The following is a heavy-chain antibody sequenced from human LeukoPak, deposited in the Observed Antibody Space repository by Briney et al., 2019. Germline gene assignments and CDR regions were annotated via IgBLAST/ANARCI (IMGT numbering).Heavy chain of an antibody. CDR2: IYYSGST. CDR1: GGSISSYY. CDR3: ARGGHGDYVFDY. V-gene: IGHV4-59*12. D-gene: IGHD4-17*01. Sequence: SETLSLTCTVSGGSISSYYWSWIRQPPGKGLEWVGYIYYSGSTNYNPSLKSRVTISVDTSKNQFSLKLSSVTAADTAVYYCARGGHGDYVFDYWGQGTLVTVSS. J-gene: IGHJ4*02.